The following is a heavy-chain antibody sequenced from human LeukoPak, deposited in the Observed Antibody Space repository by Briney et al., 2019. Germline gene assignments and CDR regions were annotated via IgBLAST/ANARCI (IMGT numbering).Heavy chain of an antibody. CDR1: GGTFSSYA. V-gene: IGHV1-69*06. J-gene: IGHJ3*02. Sequence: ASVKASCKASGGTFSSYAISWVRQAPGQGLEWMGGIIPIFGTANYAQKFQGRVTITADKSTSTAYMELSSLRSEDTAVYYCARESRIAAAGIVGAFDIWGQGTMVTVSS. CDR2: IIPIFGTA. CDR3: ARESRIAAAGIVGAFDI. D-gene: IGHD6-13*01.